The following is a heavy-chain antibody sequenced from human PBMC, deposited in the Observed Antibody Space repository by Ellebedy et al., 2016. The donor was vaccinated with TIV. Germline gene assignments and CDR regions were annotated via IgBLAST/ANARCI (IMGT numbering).Heavy chain of an antibody. J-gene: IGHJ4*02. D-gene: IGHD2-2*02. CDR3: ARRGYCSSTSCYNYFDY. V-gene: IGHV5-51*01. CDR2: IYPGDSDT. Sequence: KVSCXGSGYSFTSYWIGWVRQMPGKGLEWMGIIYPGDSDTRYSPSFQGQVTISADKSISTAYLQWSSLKASDTAMYYCARRGYCSSTSCYNYFDYWGQGTLVTVSS. CDR1: GYSFTSYW.